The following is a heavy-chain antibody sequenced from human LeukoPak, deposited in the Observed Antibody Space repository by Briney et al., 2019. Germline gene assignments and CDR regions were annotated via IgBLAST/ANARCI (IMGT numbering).Heavy chain of an antibody. CDR1: GSILTSYW. V-gene: IGHV5-51*01. CDR2: IYPGDSDT. CDR3: ARPLSSSWKYAFDI. Sequence: GASLKISCKGSGSILTSYWIGWVRQLPGKGLEWKGIIYPGDSDTRYGPSFQGQVTISADKSISTAYLQWSSLKASDTAMYYCARPLSSSWKYAFDIWGQGTMVTVSS. D-gene: IGHD6-13*01. J-gene: IGHJ3*02.